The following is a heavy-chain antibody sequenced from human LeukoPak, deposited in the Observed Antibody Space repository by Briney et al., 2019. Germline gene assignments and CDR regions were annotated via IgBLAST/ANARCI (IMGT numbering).Heavy chain of an antibody. D-gene: IGHD1-26*01. Sequence: SETLSLTCTVSGGSISASYWNWIRQPAGKGLEWIGQIYTTGNTKYNPSLKSRVTMSEDTSKSQSSLKLSSVTAADTAVYYCARGEWELRYWGQGALVTVSS. CDR3: ARGEWELRY. CDR1: GGSISASY. J-gene: IGHJ4*02. CDR2: IYTTGNT. V-gene: IGHV4-4*07.